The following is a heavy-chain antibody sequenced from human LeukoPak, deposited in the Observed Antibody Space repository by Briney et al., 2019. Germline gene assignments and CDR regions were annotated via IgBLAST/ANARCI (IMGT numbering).Heavy chain of an antibody. Sequence: SETLSLTCTVSGYSISSGYYWGWIRQPPGKGLEWIGSIYHSGSTYYNPSLKSRVTISVDTSKNQFSLKLSSVAAADTAVYYCATLGKTDAFDIWGQGTMVTVSS. J-gene: IGHJ3*02. CDR1: GYSISSGYY. CDR2: IYHSGST. V-gene: IGHV4-38-2*02. D-gene: IGHD7-27*01. CDR3: ATLGKTDAFDI.